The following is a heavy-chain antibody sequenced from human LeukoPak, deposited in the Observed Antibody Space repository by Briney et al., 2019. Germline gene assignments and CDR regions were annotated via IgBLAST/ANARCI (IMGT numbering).Heavy chain of an antibody. J-gene: IGHJ4*02. V-gene: IGHV4-59*01. CDR3: ARESSSGYSDY. D-gene: IGHD3-22*01. CDR1: DGSISSYY. CDR2: IYYSGST. Sequence: SETLSLTCTVSDGSISSYYWSWIRQPPGKGLEWIGYIYYSGSTNYNPSLKSRVTISVDTSKNQFSLKLSSVTAADTAVYYCARESSSGYSDYWGQGTLVTVSS.